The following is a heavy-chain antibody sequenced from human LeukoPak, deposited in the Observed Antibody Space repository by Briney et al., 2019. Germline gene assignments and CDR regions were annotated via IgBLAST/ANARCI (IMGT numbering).Heavy chain of an antibody. V-gene: IGHV4-4*07. J-gene: IGHJ3*02. CDR3: ARMSYYYDSSGYDAYASDI. CDR1: GGSISSYY. CDR2: IYTSGST. Sequence: PSETLSLTCTVSGGSISSYYWSWIRQPAGKGLEWIGRIYTSGSTDYNPSLKSRVTMSVDTSKNQFSLKLSSVTAADTAVYYCARMSYYYDSSGYDAYASDIWGQGTMVTVSS. D-gene: IGHD3-22*01.